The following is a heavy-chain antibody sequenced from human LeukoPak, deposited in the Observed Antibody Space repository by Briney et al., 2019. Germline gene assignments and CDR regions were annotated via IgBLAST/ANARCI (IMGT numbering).Heavy chain of an antibody. J-gene: IGHJ3*02. V-gene: IGHV4-39*07. CDR3: ARSRSGYSYDHAAFDI. CDR2: IYYSGST. D-gene: IGHD5-18*01. CDR1: GGSISSSSYY. Sequence: SETLSLTCTVSGGSISSSSYYWGWIRQPPGKGLEWIGSIYYSGSTYYNPSLKSRVAISVDTSRNQFSLKLSSVTAAGTAVYYCARSRSGYSYDHAAFDIWGQGTMVTVSS.